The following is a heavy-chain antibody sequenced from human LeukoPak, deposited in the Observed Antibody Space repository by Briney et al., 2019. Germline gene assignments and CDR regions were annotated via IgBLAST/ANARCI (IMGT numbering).Heavy chain of an antibody. V-gene: IGHV3-30*02. CDR1: EFTFSRYG. Sequence: PGGSLRLSCAASEFTFSRYGMHWVRQAPGKGLEWVAFIRYDGSNKYYADSVKGRFTISRDNSKNSLFLQMNSLRPEDTALYYCAKDIRGSTSWYGLDYWGQGTLVTVSS. D-gene: IGHD2-2*01. CDR2: IRYDGSNK. CDR3: AKDIRGSTSWYGLDY. J-gene: IGHJ4*02.